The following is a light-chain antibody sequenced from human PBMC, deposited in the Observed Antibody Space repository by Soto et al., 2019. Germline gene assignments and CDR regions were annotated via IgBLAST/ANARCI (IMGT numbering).Light chain of an antibody. CDR1: SSDVGGYDL. Sequence: QSVLTQPASVSASPGQSITISCTGTSSDVGGYDLVSWYQQRPGKAPKLMIYEGNKRPSGVSNRFSGSKSGNTASLTISGLQAEDDAVYYCCSYAGVSGVFGGGTKLTVL. J-gene: IGLJ3*02. V-gene: IGLV2-23*01. CDR3: CSYAGVSGV. CDR2: EGN.